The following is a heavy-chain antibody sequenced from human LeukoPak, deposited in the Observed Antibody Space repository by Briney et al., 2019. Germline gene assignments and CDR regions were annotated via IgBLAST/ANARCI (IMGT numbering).Heavy chain of an antibody. J-gene: IGHJ4*02. Sequence: GGSLRLSCAASGFTVSSNYMSWVRQTPGKGLEWVSAISGSGGSTYYADSVKGRFTISRDNSKNTLYLQMNSLRAEDTAVYYCAKSRDYYYDSSGYLLPDYWGQGTLVTVSS. D-gene: IGHD3-22*01. CDR2: ISGSGGST. CDR1: GFTVSSNY. V-gene: IGHV3-23*01. CDR3: AKSRDYYYDSSGYLLPDY.